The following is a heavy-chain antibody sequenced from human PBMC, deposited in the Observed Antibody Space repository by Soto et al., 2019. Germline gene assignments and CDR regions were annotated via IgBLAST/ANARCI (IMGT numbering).Heavy chain of an antibody. Sequence: SETLSLTCAVYGGSFSGYYWSWIRQPPGKGLEWIGEINHSGSTNYNPSLKSRVTISVDTSKNQFSLKLSSVTAADTAVYYCAREGGVVMVSGGVDVWGQGTTVTVS. CDR1: GGSFSGYY. D-gene: IGHD5-18*01. J-gene: IGHJ6*02. CDR2: INHSGST. CDR3: AREGGVVMVSGGVDV. V-gene: IGHV4-34*01.